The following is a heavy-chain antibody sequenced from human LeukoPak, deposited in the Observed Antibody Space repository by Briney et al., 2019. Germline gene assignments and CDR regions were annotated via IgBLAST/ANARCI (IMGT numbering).Heavy chain of an antibody. CDR2: INPDGNKK. CDR3: ARDLAYSRLDY. J-gene: IGHJ4*02. D-gene: IGHD5-18*01. Sequence: PGGSLRLSCAVSGPTFSSSWMDWVRQAPGKGLEWVASINPDGNKKYSADSVKGRFTISRDNAENSLYLQMSSLRVEDTAFYYCARDLAYSRLDYWGQGMLVTVSS. V-gene: IGHV3-7*01. CDR1: GPTFSSSW.